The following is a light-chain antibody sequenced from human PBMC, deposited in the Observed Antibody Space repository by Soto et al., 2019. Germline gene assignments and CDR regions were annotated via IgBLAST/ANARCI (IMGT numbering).Light chain of an antibody. Sequence: SYELTQPPSVSVAPGKTARITCGGDNIGSKSVHWYQEKSGQAPVLVIYSDSDRPSGIPERFSGSNSGNTATLIISRVEAGDEADYYCQVWDSTSDHRVFGTGTKLTVL. CDR2: SDS. J-gene: IGLJ1*01. V-gene: IGLV3-21*04. CDR3: QVWDSTSDHRV. CDR1: NIGSKS.